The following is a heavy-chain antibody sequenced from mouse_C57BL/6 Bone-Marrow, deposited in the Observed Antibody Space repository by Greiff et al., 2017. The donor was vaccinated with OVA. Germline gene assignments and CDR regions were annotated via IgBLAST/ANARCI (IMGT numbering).Heavy chain of an antibody. V-gene: IGHV5-12*01. CDR1: GFTFSDYY. CDR2: ISNGGGSN. J-gene: IGHJ1*03. CDR3: ARRGGNYYWYFDV. D-gene: IGHD2-1*01. Sequence: EVKLVESGGGLVQPGGSLKLSCAASGFTFSDYYMYWVRQTPEKRLEWVAYISNGGGSNYYPDTVKGRFTISRDNAKNTMYLQMSRLKSEDTAMYYCARRGGNYYWYFDVWGTGTTVTVSS.